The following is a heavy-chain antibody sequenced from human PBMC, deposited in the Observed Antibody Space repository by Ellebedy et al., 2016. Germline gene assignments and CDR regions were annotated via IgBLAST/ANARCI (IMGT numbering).Heavy chain of an antibody. D-gene: IGHD4-17*01. CDR2: IYWNDVK. Sequence: SGPTLVKPTQTLTLTCTVSGFSLSTSGVVVGWIRQPPGKALEWLAFIYWNDVKRYSPSLGSRLTITKDASKNQVVLTMTNMDPVDTATYYCAHRTTVTSVDYWGRGTLVTVSS. CDR1: GFSLSTSGVV. V-gene: IGHV2-5*01. J-gene: IGHJ4*02. CDR3: AHRTTVTSVDY.